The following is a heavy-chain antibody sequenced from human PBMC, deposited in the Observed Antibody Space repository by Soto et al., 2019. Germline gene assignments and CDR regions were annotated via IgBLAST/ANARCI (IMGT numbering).Heavy chain of an antibody. D-gene: IGHD3-22*01. Sequence: QVQLVQSGAEVKKPGSSVKVSCKASGGTFSSYAISWVRQAPGQVLEWMGGIIPIFGTANYAQKFQGRVTITADESMSTAYMELSSLRSEDTAVYYCARDARTDYYDSSGYSPFDYWGQGTLVTVSS. J-gene: IGHJ4*02. CDR3: ARDARTDYYDSSGYSPFDY. CDR2: IIPIFGTA. CDR1: GGTFSSYA. V-gene: IGHV1-69*01.